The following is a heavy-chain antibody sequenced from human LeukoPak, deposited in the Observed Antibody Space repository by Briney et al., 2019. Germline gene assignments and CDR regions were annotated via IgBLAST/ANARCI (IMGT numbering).Heavy chain of an antibody. V-gene: IGHV3-23*01. CDR3: ARHDSFIPY. J-gene: IGHJ4*02. Sequence: PGGSLRLSCAASGFTFNYYAMSWVRQAPGKGLEWVSSISDNEGRTYYTDSVKGRFTISRDNTKNTVYLQMHNLRADDTAVYFCARHDSFIPYWGQGALVTVSS. D-gene: IGHD5-18*01. CDR1: GFTFNYYA. CDR2: ISDNEGRT.